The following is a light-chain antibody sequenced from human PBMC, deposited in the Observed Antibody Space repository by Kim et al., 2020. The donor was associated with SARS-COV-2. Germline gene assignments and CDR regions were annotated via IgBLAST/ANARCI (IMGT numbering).Light chain of an antibody. CDR1: SSDVGGYTR. CDR2: EVS. Sequence: GQSITISCTGASSDVGGYTRVAWYQQQPGKVPKLIISEVSERPSGVSNRLSGSKSGNTASLTISGLQTEDEADYYCCSYAGRSIYVFGTGTKVTVL. V-gene: IGLV2-23*02. J-gene: IGLJ1*01. CDR3: CSYAGRSIYV.